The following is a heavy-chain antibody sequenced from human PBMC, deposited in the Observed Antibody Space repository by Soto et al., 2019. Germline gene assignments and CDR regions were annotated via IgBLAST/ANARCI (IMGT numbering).Heavy chain of an antibody. CDR1: GFTFTSSA. CDR3: AADLPTVVQPE. CDR2: LVGGSGNK. J-gene: IGHJ4*02. V-gene: IGHV1-58*01. Sequence: GASVKVSCKASGFTFTSSAVQWVRQARGQRLEWIGWLVGGSGNKNYAQKFKERVTITGDMSTSTAYMELSSLRSEDTAVYYCAADLPTVVQPEWGQGTLVTVSS. D-gene: IGHD2-15*01.